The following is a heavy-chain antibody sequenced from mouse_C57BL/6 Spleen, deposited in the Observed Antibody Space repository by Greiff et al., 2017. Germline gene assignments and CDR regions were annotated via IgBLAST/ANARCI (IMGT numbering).Heavy chain of an antibody. J-gene: IGHJ2*01. CDR2: IYPGDGDT. D-gene: IGHD3-1*01. Sequence: VKLQESGAELVKPGASVKISCKASGYAFSSYWMNWVKQRPGKGLEWIGQIYPGDGDTNYNGKFKGKATLTADKSSSTAYMQLSSLTSEDSAVYFCARSGRGEDYFDYWGQGTTLTVSS. CDR3: ARSGRGEDYFDY. V-gene: IGHV1-80*01. CDR1: GYAFSSYW.